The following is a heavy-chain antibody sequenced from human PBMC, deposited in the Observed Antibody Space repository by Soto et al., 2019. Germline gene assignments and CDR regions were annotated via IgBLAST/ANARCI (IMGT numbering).Heavy chain of an antibody. J-gene: IGHJ4*02. V-gene: IGHV4-34*01. CDR2: IKDGGRT. Sequence: QVQLPQWGAGLLKPSETLSLNCAVNGGSLRGYYWSWIRQPPGKGLEWIGEIKDGGRTNYSPSLKSRATISSDASNNQFSLRLYSVTAADTGVYYCARGQEGVVATHCDQGTLVTVS. CDR1: GGSLRGYY. D-gene: IGHD5-12*01. CDR3: ARGQEGVVATH.